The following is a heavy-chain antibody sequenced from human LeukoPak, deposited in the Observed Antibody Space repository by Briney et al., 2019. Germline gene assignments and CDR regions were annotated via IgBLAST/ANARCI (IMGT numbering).Heavy chain of an antibody. Sequence: GGSLRLSCAASGFDFSSNWMHWVRHAPGQGLVWVSRIKGDGISTNYADSVKGRFTISRDVAKNTLYLQMNSLRAEDTGVYYCAKDHYWSIDYWGRGTLVTVSS. CDR3: AKDHYWSIDY. D-gene: IGHD3-3*01. CDR1: GFDFSSNW. V-gene: IGHV3-74*01. J-gene: IGHJ4*02. CDR2: IKGDGIST.